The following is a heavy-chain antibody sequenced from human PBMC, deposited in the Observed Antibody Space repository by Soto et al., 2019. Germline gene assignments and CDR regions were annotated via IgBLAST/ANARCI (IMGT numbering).Heavy chain of an antibody. CDR3: AKDRGDTTYYFDY. V-gene: IGHV3-30*18. CDR1: GFTFSSYG. Sequence: GGSLRLSCAASGFTFSSYGMHWVRQAPGKELEWVAVISYDGSNKYYADSVKGRFTISRDNSKNTLYLQMNSLRAEDTAVYYCAKDRGDTTYYFDYWGQGTLVTVSS. D-gene: IGHD1-26*01. CDR2: ISYDGSNK. J-gene: IGHJ4*02.